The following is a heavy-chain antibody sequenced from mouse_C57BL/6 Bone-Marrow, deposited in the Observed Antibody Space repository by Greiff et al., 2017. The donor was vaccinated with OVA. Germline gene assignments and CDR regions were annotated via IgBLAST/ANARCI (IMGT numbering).Heavy chain of an antibody. CDR2: IAPSDSYI. D-gene: IGHD1-1*01. CDR3: AHYGRRLSLNY. CDR1: GYTFTNYW. Sequence: QVQLQQPGAELVRPGTSVKLSCKASGYTFTNYWMHWVKQRPGQGLEWIGVIAPSDSYINYNQKFKGRATLTVDTSSSTAYMHLSSLTSEASAVYYCAHYGRRLSLNYGGQGTSLPVSS. V-gene: IGHV1-59*01. J-gene: IGHJ2*02.